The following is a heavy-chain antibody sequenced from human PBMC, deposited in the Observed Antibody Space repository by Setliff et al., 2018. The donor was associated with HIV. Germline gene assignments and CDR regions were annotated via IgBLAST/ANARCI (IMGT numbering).Heavy chain of an antibody. CDR1: GFTFNNYA. CDR2: ISGSTGST. CDR3: AKKTAAYTSGSWLHY. V-gene: IGHV3-23*01. J-gene: IGHJ4*02. Sequence: GGSLRLSCAASGFTFNNYAMSWVRQAPGKGLEWVSAISGSTGSTYYADSVKGRFTISRDNSKNTLYLQMNSLRAEDTAVYYCAKKTAAYTSGSWLHYWGQGTLVTVSS. D-gene: IGHD3-10*01.